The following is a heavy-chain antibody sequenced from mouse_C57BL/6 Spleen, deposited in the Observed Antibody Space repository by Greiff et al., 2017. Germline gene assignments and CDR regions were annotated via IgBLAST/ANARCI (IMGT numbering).Heavy chain of an antibody. CDR2: ISYDGSN. V-gene: IGHV3-6*01. CDR3: AREDDYAWFAY. Sequence: DVKLVESGPGLVKPSQSLSLTCSVTGYSIPSGYYWNWIRQFPGNKLEWMGYISYDGSNNYNPSLKNRISITRDTYKNQFFLKLNSVTTEDTATYYCAREDDYAWFAYWGQGTLVTVSA. CDR1: GYSIPSGYY. D-gene: IGHD2-4*01. J-gene: IGHJ3*01.